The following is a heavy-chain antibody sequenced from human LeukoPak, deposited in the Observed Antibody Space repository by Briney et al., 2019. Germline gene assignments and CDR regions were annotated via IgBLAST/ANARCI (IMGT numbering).Heavy chain of an antibody. CDR1: GYTFTSYY. Sequence: ASVKVSCKASGYTFTSYYMHWVRQAPGQGLEWMGIINPSGGSTSYAQKFQGRVTMTRDTSTSTVYTELSSLRSEDTAVYYCARVKNYDILTGYYYYFGYWGQGTLVTVSS. CDR2: INPSGGST. D-gene: IGHD3-9*01. V-gene: IGHV1-46*03. J-gene: IGHJ4*02. CDR3: ARVKNYDILTGYYYYFGY.